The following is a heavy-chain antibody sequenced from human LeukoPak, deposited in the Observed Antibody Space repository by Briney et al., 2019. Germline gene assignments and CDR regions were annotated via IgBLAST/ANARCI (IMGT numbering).Heavy chain of an antibody. D-gene: IGHD6-13*01. J-gene: IGHJ6*02. CDR1: GFIFSSYS. V-gene: IGHV3-23*01. CDR2: ITGSGGNT. Sequence: GGSLRLSCATSGFIFSSYSMSWVRQAPGKGLEWVSVITGSGGNTYYADSVKGRFTISKDNSKNTVYLQMSSLRVDDTAVYYCAKAASSSWPSYYYGMDVWGQGTTATVSS. CDR3: AKAASSSWPSYYYGMDV.